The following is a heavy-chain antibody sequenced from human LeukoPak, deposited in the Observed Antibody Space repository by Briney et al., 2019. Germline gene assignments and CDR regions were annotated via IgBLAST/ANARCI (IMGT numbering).Heavy chain of an antibody. J-gene: IGHJ4*02. Sequence: GGSLRLSCAASGIAVSNNHMAWVRRAPGKGLEWVSVIYTGGITYYADSVEGRFFVSRDTSRNIVYLQMNDLKVEDTALYYCARDHAPAGGGLDFWGQGTHVTVSS. V-gene: IGHV3-53*01. CDR3: ARDHAPAGGGLDF. CDR2: IYTGGIT. CDR1: GIAVSNNH. D-gene: IGHD6-13*01.